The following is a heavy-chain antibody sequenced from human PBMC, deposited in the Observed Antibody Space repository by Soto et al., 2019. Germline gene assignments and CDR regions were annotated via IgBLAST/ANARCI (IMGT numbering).Heavy chain of an antibody. D-gene: IGHD6-19*01. CDR2: ISSSSSYT. J-gene: IGHJ4*02. CDR3: ARGATGYSSGWYYFDY. V-gene: IGHV3-11*06. Sequence: QVQLVESGGGLVKPGGSLRLSCPASGFTFSDYYMSWIRQAPGKGLEWVSYISSSSSYTNYADSVKGRFTISRDNAKNSLYLQMNSLRAEDTAVYYCARGATGYSSGWYYFDYWGQGTLVTVSS. CDR1: GFTFSDYY.